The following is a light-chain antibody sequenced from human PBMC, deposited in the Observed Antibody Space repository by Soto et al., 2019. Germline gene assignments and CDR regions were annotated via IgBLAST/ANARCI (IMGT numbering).Light chain of an antibody. CDR2: AAY. Sequence: EVVLTQSPDTLSLSPGETATLSCRASQSVDSYLAWYQQKVGQAPRLLIYAAYTRATGVGARFSGSGSATDFILTITRLEHEDFAVYYWQQRGKWPSTFGPGTKVEMK. V-gene: IGKV3-11*01. CDR3: QQRGKWPST. CDR1: QSVDSY. J-gene: IGKJ2*02.